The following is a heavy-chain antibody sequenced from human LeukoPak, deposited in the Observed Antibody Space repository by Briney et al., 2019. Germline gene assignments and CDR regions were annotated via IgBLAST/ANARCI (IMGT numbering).Heavy chain of an antibody. CDR1: GGSFSGYY. V-gene: IGHV4-34*01. CDR3: ARLVEMATIASY. CDR2: IYHSGST. Sequence: KSSDTLSLTCAVYGGSFSGYYWSWIRQPPGKGLEWIGSIYHSGSTYYNPSLKSRVTISVDTSKNQFSPELSSVTAADTAVYYCARLVEMATIASYWGQGTPVTVSS. D-gene: IGHD5-24*01. J-gene: IGHJ4*02.